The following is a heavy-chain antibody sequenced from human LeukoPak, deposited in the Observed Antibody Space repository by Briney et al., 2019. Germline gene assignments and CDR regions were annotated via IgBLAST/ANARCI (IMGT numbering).Heavy chain of an antibody. V-gene: IGHV3-48*04. Sequence: PGGSLRLSCAASGFTFSSYSMNWVRQAPGKGLEWVSYISSSSSTIYYADSVKGRFTISRDNAKNSLYLQMNSLRAEDTAVYYCARDRLRRGYSYGSYYFDYWGQGTLVTVSS. CDR1: GFTFSSYS. CDR2: ISSSSSTI. J-gene: IGHJ4*02. CDR3: ARDRLRRGYSYGSYYFDY. D-gene: IGHD5-18*01.